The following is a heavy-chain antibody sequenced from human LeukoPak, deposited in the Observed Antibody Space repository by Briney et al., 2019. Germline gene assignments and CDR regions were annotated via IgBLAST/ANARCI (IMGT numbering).Heavy chain of an antibody. CDR3: ARDGRSIAAASFDY. CDR1: GFTFSSYS. D-gene: IGHD6-13*01. J-gene: IGHJ4*02. CDR2: ISSSSSYI. Sequence: GGSLRLSCAASGFTFSSYSMNWVRQAPGKGLEWVSSISSSSSYIYYADSVKGRFTISRDNAKNSLYLQMNSLRAEDTAVYYCARDGRSIAAASFDYWGQGTLVTVSS. V-gene: IGHV3-21*01.